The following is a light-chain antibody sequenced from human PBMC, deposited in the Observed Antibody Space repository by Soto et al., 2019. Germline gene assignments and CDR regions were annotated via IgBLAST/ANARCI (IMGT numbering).Light chain of an antibody. CDR1: NSDIGGYNY. CDR3: SSYTSRSTLGV. CDR2: DVS. J-gene: IGLJ2*01. V-gene: IGLV2-14*03. Sequence: QSALTQPASVSGSPGQSITISCTGTNSDIGGYNYVSWYQQHPGKAPKLMIYDVSNRPSGVSYRFSGSKSGNTASLTISGLQAGDEADYYCSSYTSRSTLGVFGGGTKLIVL.